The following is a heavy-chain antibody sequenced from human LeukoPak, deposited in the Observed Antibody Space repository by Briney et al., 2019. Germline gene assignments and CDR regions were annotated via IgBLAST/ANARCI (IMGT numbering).Heavy chain of an antibody. J-gene: IGHJ4*02. D-gene: IGHD3-22*01. V-gene: IGHV1-2*06. CDR2: INPNSGGT. CDR1: GYTFTGYY. Sequence: ASVKVSCKASGYTFTGYYMHWVRQAPGQGLEWMGRINPNSGGTNYAQKFQGRVTMTRDTSISTAYMELSRLRSEDTAVYYCASDTDYYDSSGYGLFDYWGQGTLVTVSS. CDR3: ASDTDYYDSSGYGLFDY.